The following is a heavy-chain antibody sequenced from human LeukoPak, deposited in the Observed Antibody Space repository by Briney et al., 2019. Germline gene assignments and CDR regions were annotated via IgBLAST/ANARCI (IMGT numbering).Heavy chain of an antibody. CDR3: ATVRVGDYDSSGYRFDY. CDR2: VDPEDGET. CDR1: GYTFTDYY. J-gene: IGHJ4*02. V-gene: IGHV1-69-2*01. D-gene: IGHD3-22*01. Sequence: ATVKISCKASGYTFTDYYMHWVQQAPGKGLEWMGRVDPEDGETVYAGKFQGRVTITADTSTDTAYMELSSLRSEDTAVYYCATVRVGDYDSSGYRFDYWGQGTLVTVSS.